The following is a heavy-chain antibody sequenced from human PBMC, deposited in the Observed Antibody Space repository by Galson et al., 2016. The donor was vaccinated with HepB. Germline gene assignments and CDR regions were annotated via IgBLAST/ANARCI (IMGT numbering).Heavy chain of an antibody. D-gene: IGHD4-23*01. V-gene: IGHV3-21*01. J-gene: IGHJ2*01. Sequence: SLRLSCAASGFTFSSYNMNWVRQAPGKGLEWVSSITSSSNYIYYADSVRGRFPISRDNAKNSLHLQMNSLRAEDTAVYYCTRAYVGKARRGTYWYFDLWGRGTLVTVSS. CDR2: ITSSSNYI. CDR3: TRAYVGKARRGTYWYFDL. CDR1: GFTFSSYN.